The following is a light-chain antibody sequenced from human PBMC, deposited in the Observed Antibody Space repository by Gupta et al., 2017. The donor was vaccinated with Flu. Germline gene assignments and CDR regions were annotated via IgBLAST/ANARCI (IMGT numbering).Light chain of an antibody. CDR2: KAS. J-gene: IGKJ1*01. CDR1: QSLNNW. V-gene: IGKV1-5*03. CDR3: QQYKSKSLG. Sequence: ILMTQSPSPLPASVRDRVTITCRASQSLNNWVAWYQQKPGKAPKLLIYKASNLESGVPARFSGSGSGTEFTLTITSVQPEDFATYYCQQYKSKSLGFGQGTKVEI.